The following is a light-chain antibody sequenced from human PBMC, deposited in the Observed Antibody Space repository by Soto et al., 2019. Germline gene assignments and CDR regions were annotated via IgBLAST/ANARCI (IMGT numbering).Light chain of an antibody. CDR1: NIGSKS. CDR2: YDS. J-gene: IGLJ2*01. Sequence: SYEPTQPPSVSVAPGKTARITCGGNNIGSKSVHWYQQKPGQAPVLVIYYDSDRPSGIPERFSGSNSGNTATLTISRVEAGDEADYYCQVWDSSSDLGVFGGGTKVTVL. V-gene: IGLV3-21*04. CDR3: QVWDSSSDLGV.